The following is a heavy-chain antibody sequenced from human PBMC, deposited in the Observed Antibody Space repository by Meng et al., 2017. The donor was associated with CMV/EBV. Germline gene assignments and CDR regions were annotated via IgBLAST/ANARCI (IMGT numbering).Heavy chain of an antibody. V-gene: IGHV1-69*05. J-gene: IGHJ6*02. CDR1: GGTFSSYA. Sequence: SVKVSCKASGGTFSSYAISWVRQAPGQGLEWMGGIIPIFGTANYAQKFQGRVTITTDESTSTAYMELRSLRSEDTAVYYCASLVAARPWDYYYYGMDVWGQGTTVTVSS. CDR2: IIPIFGTA. CDR3: ASLVAARPWDYYYYGMDV. D-gene: IGHD6-6*01.